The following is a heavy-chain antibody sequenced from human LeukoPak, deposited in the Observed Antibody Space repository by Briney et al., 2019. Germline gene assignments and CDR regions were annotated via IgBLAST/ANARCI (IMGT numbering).Heavy chain of an antibody. CDR1: GYTFTSYG. J-gene: IGHJ5*02. CDR3: ARVLVYCSSISCYTGESWFDP. V-gene: IGHV1-18*01. CDR2: ISAYNGNT. D-gene: IGHD2-2*02. Sequence: GASVKVSCKASGYTFTSYGISWVRQAPGQGLEWMGWISAYNGNTNYAQKLQGRVTMTTDTSTSTAYMELRSLRSDDTAVYYCARVLVYCSSISCYTGESWFDPWGQGTLVTVSS.